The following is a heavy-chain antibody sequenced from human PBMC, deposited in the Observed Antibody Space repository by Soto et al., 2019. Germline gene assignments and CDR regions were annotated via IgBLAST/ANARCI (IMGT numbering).Heavy chain of an antibody. V-gene: IGHV4-4*08. Sequence: SETLSLTCTVSGGSISSYYWSWIRQPPGKGLEWIGTIYLSGTTYYNPSLKSRVTISVDTSKNQFSLKLSSVTAADTAVYYCAREGDDVLRFLEWLSDGGRYFDFSGQGSLVTVSS. D-gene: IGHD3-3*01. CDR1: GGSISSYY. CDR3: AREGDDVLRFLEWLSDGGRYFDF. J-gene: IGHJ4*02. CDR2: IYLSGTT.